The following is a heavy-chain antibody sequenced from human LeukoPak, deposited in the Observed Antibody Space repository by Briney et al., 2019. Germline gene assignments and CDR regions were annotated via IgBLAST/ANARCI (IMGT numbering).Heavy chain of an antibody. CDR1: GYTFTSYD. J-gene: IGHJ4*02. CDR3: ARGITIVRGVIPRLGY. V-gene: IGHV1-8*01. CDR2: MNPNSGNT. D-gene: IGHD3-10*01. Sequence: ASVKVSCKASGYTFTSYDINWVRQATGQGLEWMGWMNPNSGNTGYAQKFQGRVTMTRNTSISTAYMELSSLRSEDTAVYYCARGITIVRGVIPRLGYWGQGTLVTVSS.